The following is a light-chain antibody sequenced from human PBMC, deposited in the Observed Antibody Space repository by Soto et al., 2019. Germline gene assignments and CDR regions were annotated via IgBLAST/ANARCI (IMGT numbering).Light chain of an antibody. V-gene: IGKV3-15*01. CDR2: GSS. J-gene: IGKJ2*01. CDR3: QQYSNWPYT. CDR1: QSVSSN. Sequence: EIVMTQSPATLSVSPGERATLSCRASQSVSSNLAWYQEKPGQAPRLLIYGSSTSAPGVPARFSGSGSGTEFTLTISSLQSEDFAVYYCQQYSNWPYTFGQGTKLEIK.